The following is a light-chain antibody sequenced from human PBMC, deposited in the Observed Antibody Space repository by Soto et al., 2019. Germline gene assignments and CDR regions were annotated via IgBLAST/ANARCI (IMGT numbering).Light chain of an antibody. Sequence: EIVLTQSPATLSLSPGERATLSCRASQSVSSYLAWYQQQPGQAPRLLIYDASNRATGIPARFSGSGSGTDFTLTISSLEPADFAVYYCQQRSNWPPYTFGQGTKLEIK. J-gene: IGKJ2*01. CDR2: DAS. V-gene: IGKV3-11*01. CDR1: QSVSSY. CDR3: QQRSNWPPYT.